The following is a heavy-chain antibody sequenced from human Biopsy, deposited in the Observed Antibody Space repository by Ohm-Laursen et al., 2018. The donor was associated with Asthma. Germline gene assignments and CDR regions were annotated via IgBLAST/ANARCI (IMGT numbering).Heavy chain of an antibody. CDR3: VRGSSSWHHGPFHYYYGLDV. V-gene: IGHV4-39*01. CDR1: SGSGGYMSSGNYY. Sequence: GTLSLTCSLSSGSGGYMSSGNYYWGWIRQPPGKGLEWFGSIYYSGTTSYNPSLVSRITGSAETSKNQFSLKLTSVTAADTAVYYCVRGSSSWHHGPFHYYYGLDVWGQGTTATVSS. CDR2: IYYSGTT. D-gene: IGHD6-13*01. J-gene: IGHJ6*02.